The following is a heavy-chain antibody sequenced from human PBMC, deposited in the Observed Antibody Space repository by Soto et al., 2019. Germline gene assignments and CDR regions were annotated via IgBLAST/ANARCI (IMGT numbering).Heavy chain of an antibody. Sequence: GESQKNSSKGSGYIFTNYWIAWVRQMHGKGQEWMGIIYPDDSDTRYSPSFQGQVSISADKSITTAYLQWSSLKASDTAMYYCTRLSPRYCNGDTCPPPYSYGMDVWGQGTTVTVSS. CDR2: IYPDDSDT. J-gene: IGHJ6*02. D-gene: IGHD2-15*01. V-gene: IGHV5-51*01. CDR3: TRLSPRYCNGDTCPPPYSYGMDV. CDR1: GYIFTNYW.